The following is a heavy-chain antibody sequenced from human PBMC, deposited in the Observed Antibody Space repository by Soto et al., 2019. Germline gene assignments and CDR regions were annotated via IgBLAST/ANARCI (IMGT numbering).Heavy chain of an antibody. J-gene: IGHJ6*02. V-gene: IGHV1-46*01. D-gene: IGHD5-18*01. Sequence: ASVKVSFKASGYSFTSYYMHWVRQAPGQGLEWMGIINPSGGSTSYAQKFQGRVTMTRDTSTSTVYMELSSLRSEDTAVYHCARDLGGMVQLWPGAWNYYYGMDVWGQGTTVTVSS. CDR1: GYSFTSYY. CDR2: INPSGGST. CDR3: ARDLGGMVQLWPGAWNYYYGMDV.